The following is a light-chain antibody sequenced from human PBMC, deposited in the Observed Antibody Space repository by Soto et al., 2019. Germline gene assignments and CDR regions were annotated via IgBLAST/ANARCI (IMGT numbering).Light chain of an antibody. CDR1: SSNIGSNY. CDR2: SNN. V-gene: IGLV1-47*02. CDR3: ATWDDSLSGHYV. Sequence: QSVLTQPPSASGTPGQRVTISCSGSSSNIGSNYVCWYQHLPGTAPKLLIYSNNQRPSGVPDRFSGSKSGTSASLAISGLRSEDEADYYGATWDDSLSGHYVFGTGTKLTVL. J-gene: IGLJ1*01.